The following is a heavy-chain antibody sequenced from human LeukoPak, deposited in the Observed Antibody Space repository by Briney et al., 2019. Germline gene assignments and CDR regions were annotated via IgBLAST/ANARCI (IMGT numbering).Heavy chain of an antibody. Sequence: ASVKVSCKASGYTFTGYHMHWVRQAPGQGLEWMGRINPNSGGTNYAQKFQGRVTMTRDTSISTAYMELSRLRSDDTAVYYCASSPLTVAGPFDYWGQGTLVTVSS. V-gene: IGHV1-2*06. J-gene: IGHJ4*02. D-gene: IGHD6-19*01. CDR1: GYTFTGYH. CDR3: ASSPLTVAGPFDY. CDR2: INPNSGGT.